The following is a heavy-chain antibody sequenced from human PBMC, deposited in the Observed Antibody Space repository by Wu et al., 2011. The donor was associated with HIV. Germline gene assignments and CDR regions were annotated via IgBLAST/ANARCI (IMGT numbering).Heavy chain of an antibody. CDR1: GYTFISYY. CDR2: INPSGGNT. D-gene: IGHD2-21*01. CDR3: ARSRVRAPGLSSNYYYYYYMDV. J-gene: IGHJ6*03. Sequence: QVQLVQSGAEVKKPGASVKVSCKASGYTFISYYMHWVRQAPGQGLEWMGTINPSGGNTSHAQNFQGRVTMTRDTSTNTVYMELSRLRSEDTAVYFCARSRVRAPGLSSNYYYYYYMDVVGKGTTVTVSS. V-gene: IGHV1-46*01.